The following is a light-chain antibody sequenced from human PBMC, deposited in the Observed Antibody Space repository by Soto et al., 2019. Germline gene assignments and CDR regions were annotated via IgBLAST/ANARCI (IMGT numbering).Light chain of an antibody. CDR2: AAS. Sequence: DIQMTQSPSSLSASVGDRVTITCRASQSIRSYLNWYQQKPGKAPNLLIHAASSLESGVPSRFSGSGSGTEFTLTISSLQPEDSATFHCQQSYSAPLPFGGGTKVEIK. V-gene: IGKV1-39*01. CDR3: QQSYSAPLP. CDR1: QSIRSY. J-gene: IGKJ4*01.